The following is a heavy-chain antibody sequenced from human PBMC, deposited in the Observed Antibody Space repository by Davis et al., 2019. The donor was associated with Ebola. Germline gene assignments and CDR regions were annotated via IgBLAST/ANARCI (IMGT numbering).Heavy chain of an antibody. V-gene: IGHV4-34*01. J-gene: IGHJ6*02. CDR2: INHSGST. CDR1: GGSFSGYY. Sequence: SETLSLTCAVHGGSFSGYYWSWIRQPPGKGLEWIGEINHSGSTNYNPSLKSRVTISVDTSKNQFSLKLSSVTAADTAVYYCASGITIFGVVSNYYYYGMDVWGQGTTVTVSS. CDR3: ASGITIFGVVSNYYYYGMDV. D-gene: IGHD3-3*01.